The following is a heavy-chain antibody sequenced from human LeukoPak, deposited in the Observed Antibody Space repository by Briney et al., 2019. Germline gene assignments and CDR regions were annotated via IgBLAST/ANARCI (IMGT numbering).Heavy chain of an antibody. D-gene: IGHD3-10*01. CDR2: IKYSGRT. J-gene: IGHJ5*02. Sequence: PETLSLTCTVSGGSVSSGSYYWSWIRQPPGKGLEWIAYIKYSGRTNYNPSLKSRVTISVDPPKNQFSLKLSSVTAADTAVYYCASYYYGSGSYEVWFVPWVQRTLVTVCS. CDR3: ASYYYGSGSYEVWFVP. CDR1: GGSVSSGSYY. V-gene: IGHV4-61*01.